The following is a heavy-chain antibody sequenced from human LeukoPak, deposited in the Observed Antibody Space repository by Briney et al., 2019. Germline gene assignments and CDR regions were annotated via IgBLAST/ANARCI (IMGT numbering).Heavy chain of an antibody. CDR3: ARRMGYKKGELLYYFDY. J-gene: IGHJ4*02. D-gene: IGHD1-26*01. Sequence: SETLSLTCTVSGGSISSYYWSWIRQPPGKGLDWIGFIYYSGSTNYNPSLKSRVTISVDTSKNQFSLKLSSVTAADTAVYYCARRMGYKKGELLYYFDYWGQGTLVTVSS. V-gene: IGHV4-59*08. CDR1: GGSISSYY. CDR2: IYYSGST.